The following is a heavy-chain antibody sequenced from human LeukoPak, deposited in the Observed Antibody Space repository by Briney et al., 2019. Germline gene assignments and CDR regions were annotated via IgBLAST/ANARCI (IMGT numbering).Heavy chain of an antibody. CDR2: IYYSGST. CDR1: GGSISSYY. V-gene: IGHV4-59*01. J-gene: IGHJ4*02. Sequence: SETLSLTCTVSGGSISSYYWSWIRQPPGKGLEWIGYIYYSGSTNYNPSLKSRVTISVDTSKNQFSLKLSSVTAADTAVYYCASHSGSFRYDYWGQGTLVTVSS. CDR3: ASHSGSFRYDY. D-gene: IGHD1-26*01.